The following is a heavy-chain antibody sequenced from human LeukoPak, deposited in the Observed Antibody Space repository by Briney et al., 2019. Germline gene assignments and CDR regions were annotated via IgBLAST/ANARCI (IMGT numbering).Heavy chain of an antibody. D-gene: IGHD3-16*01. V-gene: IGHV4-61*02. J-gene: IGHJ4*02. CDR2: IYTSGST. CDR3: ARGEYYFDY. CDR1: GGSISSGNYY. Sequence: PSETLSLTCTVSGGSISSGNYYWSWIRQPAGKGLEWIGLIYTSGSTNYNPSLKSRVTMSVDTSKNQFSLKLSSVTAADTAVYYCARGEYYFDYWGQGTLVTVSS.